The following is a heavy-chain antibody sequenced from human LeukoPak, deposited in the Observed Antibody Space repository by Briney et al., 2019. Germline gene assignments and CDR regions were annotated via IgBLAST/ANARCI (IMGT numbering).Heavy chain of an antibody. CDR3: AKDHMVRGVFYY. D-gene: IGHD3-10*01. V-gene: IGHV1-46*01. CDR2: INPSGGST. Sequence: ASVKVSCKASGYTFTSYYMHWVRQAPGQGLEWMGIINPSGGSTSYAQKFQGRVTMTRDMSTSTVYMELSSLRSEDTAVYYCAKDHMVRGVFYYWGQGTLVTVSS. J-gene: IGHJ4*02. CDR1: GYTFTSYY.